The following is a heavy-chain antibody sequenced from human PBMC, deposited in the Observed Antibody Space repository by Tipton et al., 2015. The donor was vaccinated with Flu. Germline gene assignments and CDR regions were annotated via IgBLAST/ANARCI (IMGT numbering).Heavy chain of an antibody. CDR2: INHSGST. J-gene: IGHJ4*02. CDR3: AMEGPYGDFDY. D-gene: IGHD4-17*01. CDR1: GGSFSGYY. Sequence: TLSLTCAVYGGSFSGYYWSWILQPPGKGLEWIGEINHSGSTNYNPSLKSRVTISVDTSKNQFSLKLSSVTAADTAVYYCAMEGPYGDFDYWGQGTLVTVSS. V-gene: IGHV4-34*01.